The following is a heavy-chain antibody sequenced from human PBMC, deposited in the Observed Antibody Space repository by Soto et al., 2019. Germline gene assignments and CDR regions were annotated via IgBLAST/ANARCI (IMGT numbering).Heavy chain of an antibody. D-gene: IGHD1-26*01. Sequence: QVQLVQSGGEVKKPGASVKVSCKASNYSFSSFGISWMRQAPGQGLEWMAWINPSNDNTNYAQSLQGRVTLTTDTSTSTAYMELMSLRSDDTAVYYYARDPFYSGTNLQVGYFDSWGQGTLVTVSS. V-gene: IGHV1-18*01. CDR1: NYSFSSFG. CDR3: ARDPFYSGTNLQVGYFDS. J-gene: IGHJ4*02. CDR2: INPSNDNT.